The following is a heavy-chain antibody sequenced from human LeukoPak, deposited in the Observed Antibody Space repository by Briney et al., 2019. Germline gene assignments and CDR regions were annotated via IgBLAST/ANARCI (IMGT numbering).Heavy chain of an antibody. CDR3: AANPSGHY. D-gene: IGHD3-10*01. J-gene: IGHJ4*02. Sequence: SETLSLTCAVYGGSFSGYYWSWIRQPPGKGLEWIGEIDHSGSANYNPSLKSRVTISIDTSKNWFSLRLTSVTAADTAVYCCAANPSGHYWGQGTLVTVSS. CDR2: IDHSGSA. CDR1: GGSFSGYY. V-gene: IGHV4-34*01.